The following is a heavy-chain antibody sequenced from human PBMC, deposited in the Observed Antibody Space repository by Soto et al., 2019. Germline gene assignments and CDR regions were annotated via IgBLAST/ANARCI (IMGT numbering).Heavy chain of an antibody. CDR1: EFTFSDSW. J-gene: IGHJ5*02. D-gene: IGHD4-4*01. CDR2: IKPDESEK. CDR3: VRGGSNYAS. V-gene: IGHV3-7*01. Sequence: EVQLVESGGGLVQPGGSLRLSCTASEFTFSDSWMTWVRQAPGKGLEWVARIKPDESEKKYADSVKGRFSISRENAKNSMYLQMDSLRVEDTAVYYCVRGGSNYASWGQGTLVTVSS.